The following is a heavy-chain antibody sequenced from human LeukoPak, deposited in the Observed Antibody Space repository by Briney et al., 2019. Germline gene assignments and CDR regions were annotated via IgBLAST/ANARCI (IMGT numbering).Heavy chain of an antibody. D-gene: IGHD1-26*01. V-gene: IGHV1-18*01. J-gene: IGHJ3*02. Sequence: ASVKVSCKASGYTFTSYGISWVRQAPGQGLEWMGWISAYNGNTNYAQKLQGRVTMTTDTSTSTAYMELRSLRSDDTAVYYCARDPSVWWELRNLGGHDAFDIWGQGTMVTVSS. CDR3: ARDPSVWWELRNLGGHDAFDI. CDR1: GYTFTSYG. CDR2: ISAYNGNT.